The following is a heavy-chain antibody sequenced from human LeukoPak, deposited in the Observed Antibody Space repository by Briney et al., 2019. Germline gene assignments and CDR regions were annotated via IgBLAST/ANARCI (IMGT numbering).Heavy chain of an antibody. V-gene: IGHV3-20*04. CDR1: GFTFDDYG. CDR2: INWNGGST. Sequence: PEGSLRLSCAASGFTFDDYGMGWVRQAPGKGLEWVSGINWNGGSTGYADSVKGRFTISRDNAKNSLYLQMNSLRAEDTALYYCARGGITIFGVVIHSDYWGQGTLVTVSS. CDR3: ARGGITIFGVVIHSDY. D-gene: IGHD3-3*01. J-gene: IGHJ4*02.